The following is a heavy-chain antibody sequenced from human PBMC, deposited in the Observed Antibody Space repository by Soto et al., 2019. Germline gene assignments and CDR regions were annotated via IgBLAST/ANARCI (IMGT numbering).Heavy chain of an antibody. V-gene: IGHV3-33*01. Sequence: GGSLTLSCVASGFTFRNYSMHWGGHAPDKRREGVAVIRFDGSNTDYADSVKGRFTISRDNSKNTLYLHMNSLRAEDTAVYYCARPSVVEVTYVPFDIWGQGTMVTVSS. J-gene: IGHJ3*02. CDR1: GFTFRNYS. CDR3: ARPSVVEVTYVPFDI. D-gene: IGHD3-10*02. CDR2: IRFDGSNT.